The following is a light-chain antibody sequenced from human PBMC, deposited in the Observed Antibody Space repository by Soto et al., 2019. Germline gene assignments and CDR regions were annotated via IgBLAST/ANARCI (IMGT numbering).Light chain of an antibody. J-gene: IGKJ1*01. CDR3: QQYNSYSQT. V-gene: IGKV1-5*01. CDR2: AAS. CDR1: QSVSNY. Sequence: DIQMTQSASSLSASVEDRGTITCRASQSVSNYLNWYQQKPGKDPTLLIYAASTLQSGVPSRISGSGSGTEVTLTISSLQPDDFATYYCQQYNSYSQTFGQGTRV.